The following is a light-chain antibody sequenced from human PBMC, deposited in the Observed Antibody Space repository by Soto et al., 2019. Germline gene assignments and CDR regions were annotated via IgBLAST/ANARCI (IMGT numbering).Light chain of an antibody. CDR2: DDD. CDR1: SANIGEKT. Sequence: QSVLSQPPSASGTPGQRVTISCSGGSANIGEKTVSWYQQFPGTAPTLLIYDDDQRPSGVPDRFSGSKSGTSVSLAISGLRSDDEATYYCAAWDDSLDDPIIFGGGTKVTVL. CDR3: AAWDDSLDDPII. J-gene: IGLJ2*01. V-gene: IGLV1-44*01.